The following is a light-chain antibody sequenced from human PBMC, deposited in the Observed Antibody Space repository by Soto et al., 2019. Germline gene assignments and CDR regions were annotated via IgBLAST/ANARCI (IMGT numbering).Light chain of an antibody. Sequence: ELVLTQSPVTLSLYTGAIATLSWSSSQSVSSKYLAWYQQKPGQAPRLLIYGTSSRATGISDRFRGSGSGTDFTLTIRRLEPEDFAVYYCQQNDSSPSWKCGKGTKGDIK. CDR1: QSVSSKY. J-gene: IGKJ1*01. CDR3: QQNDSSPSWK. V-gene: IGKV3-20*01. CDR2: GTS.